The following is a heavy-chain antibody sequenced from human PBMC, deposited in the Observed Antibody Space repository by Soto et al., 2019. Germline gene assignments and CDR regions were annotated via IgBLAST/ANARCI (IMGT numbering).Heavy chain of an antibody. Sequence: EVQLVESGGGLVQPGGSLRLSCAASGFNFIKYWMTWVRQAPGKGLEWVANIKQDGSEKYYVDSVKGRFTISRDNAKNSLYLQMNNLRAEVTAVYCCGASFGGIFDSWGQGTVVTGSS. CDR2: IKQDGSEK. D-gene: IGHD3-10*01. V-gene: IGHV3-7*03. J-gene: IGHJ4*02. CDR3: GASFGGIFDS. CDR1: GFNFIKYW.